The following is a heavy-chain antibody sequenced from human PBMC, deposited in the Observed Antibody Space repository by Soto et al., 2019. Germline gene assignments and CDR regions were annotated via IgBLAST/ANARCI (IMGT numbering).Heavy chain of an antibody. J-gene: IGHJ6*01. CDR1: GYTVTRHG. Sequence: ASVKVSRKPSGYTVTRHGFIRVGQAPGQGLEWMGRISGYNGNTKYAEKFQGRVTMTTDTSTSTAHMELRSLRSDDTAVYYCVRDGLALRWSCGMDVW. CDR2: ISGYNGNT. CDR3: VRDGLALRWSCGMDV. V-gene: IGHV1-18*04.